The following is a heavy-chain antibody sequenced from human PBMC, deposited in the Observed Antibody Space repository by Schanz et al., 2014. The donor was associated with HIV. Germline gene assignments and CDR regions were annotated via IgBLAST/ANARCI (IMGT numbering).Heavy chain of an antibody. J-gene: IGHJ4*02. Sequence: EVQLVESGGGLVQPGGLLRLSCAASGFTFSGFAMSWVRQTPGKGLEWVSSISESGGRTYYADSVNGRFTISRDNSKNTLYLQMTTLRIDDTAVYYCAKPEYDSRGSSQSHFDYWGQGTLVTVSS. CDR2: ISESGGRT. V-gene: IGHV3-23*04. CDR1: GFTFSGFA. CDR3: AKPEYDSRGSSQSHFDY. D-gene: IGHD3-22*01.